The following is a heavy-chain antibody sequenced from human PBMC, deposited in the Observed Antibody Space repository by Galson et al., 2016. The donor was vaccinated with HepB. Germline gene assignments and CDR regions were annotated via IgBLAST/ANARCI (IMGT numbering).Heavy chain of an antibody. CDR1: GFTFTRHS. CDR3: ARYESGDYRLDY. D-gene: IGHD4-17*01. Sequence: SLRLSCAASGFTFTRHSMNWVRQVPGKGLEWVTYISSNGDTIYYADSVKGRFSISRDIAKNSLYLQMNSLRADDTGVYYCARYESGDYRLDYWGRGTLVTVSS. V-gene: IGHV3-48*01. J-gene: IGHJ4*02. CDR2: ISSNGDTI.